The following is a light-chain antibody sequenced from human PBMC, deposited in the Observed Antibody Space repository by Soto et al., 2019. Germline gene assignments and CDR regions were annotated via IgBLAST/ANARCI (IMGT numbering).Light chain of an antibody. J-gene: IGLJ3*02. Sequence: QPVLTQSPSASASLGASVKLTCTLSSGHSTNAIAWHQQQPEKGPRYLMKLDSDGSHSKGDGIPHRLSGSSSGAERYLTISSLQSEDEADYYCQTWAPGPDWVFGGGTKLTVL. CDR2: LDSDGSH. V-gene: IGLV4-69*01. CDR1: SGHSTNA. CDR3: QTWAPGPDWV.